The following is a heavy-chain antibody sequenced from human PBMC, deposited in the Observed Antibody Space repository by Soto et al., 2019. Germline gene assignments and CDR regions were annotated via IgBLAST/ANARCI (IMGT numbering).Heavy chain of an antibody. CDR3: ASVRKEKIPARYYYYYYYMDV. CDR1: GGSISSGGYY. J-gene: IGHJ6*03. D-gene: IGHD2-2*01. V-gene: IGHV4-31*03. CDR2: IYYSGST. Sequence: SETLSLTCTVSGGSISSGGYYWSWIRQHPGKGLEWIGYIYYSGSTYYNPSLKSRVTISVDTSKNQFSLKLSSVTAADTAVYYCASVRKEKIPARYYYYYYYMDVWGKGTTVTV.